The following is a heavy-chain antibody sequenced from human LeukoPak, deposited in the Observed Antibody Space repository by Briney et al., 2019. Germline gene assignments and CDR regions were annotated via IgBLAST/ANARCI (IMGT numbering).Heavy chain of an antibody. D-gene: IGHD2-15*01. CDR2: ISAYNGNT. Sequence: ASVKVSCKASGYTLTSYGISWVRQVPGQGLEWMGWISAYNGNTNYAQKIQGRVTMTTDTSTSTAYMELRSLRSDDTAVYYCARGPYCSGDTCYSQYFDYWGQGTLVTVSS. CDR3: ARGPYCSGDTCYSQYFDY. CDR1: GYTLTSYG. J-gene: IGHJ4*02. V-gene: IGHV1-18*01.